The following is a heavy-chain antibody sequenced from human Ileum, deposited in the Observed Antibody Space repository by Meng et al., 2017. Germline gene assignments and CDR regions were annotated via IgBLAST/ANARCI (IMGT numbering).Heavy chain of an antibody. CDR1: DYTCTGLG. CDR2: LGAHPGDT. D-gene: IGHD3-10*01. V-gene: IGHV1-18*01. CDR3: ARGTPGRSYCDY. Sequence: CTALDYTCTGLGVCWVRQDPGQGLEWMAWLGAHPGDTSHAPKFLGRVTVTADTATATAYMELRSLRSDDTAVYYCARGTPGRSYCDYWGLGTLVTVSS. J-gene: IGHJ4*02.